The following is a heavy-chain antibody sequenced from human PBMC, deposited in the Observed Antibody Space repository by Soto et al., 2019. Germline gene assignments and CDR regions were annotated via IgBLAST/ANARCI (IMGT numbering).Heavy chain of an antibody. J-gene: IGHJ4*02. CDR2: IIPIFGTA. CDR1: GYTFSSYA. D-gene: IGHD4-17*01. CDR3: ARVGRTTVTTTGFFDY. Sequence: QVQLVQSGAEVKKPGASVKVSCKASGYTFSSYAISWVRQAPGQGLEWMGGIIPIFGTANYAQKFQGRVTITADKSTSTAYMELSSLRSEDTAVYYCARVGRTTVTTTGFFDYWGQGTLVTVSS. V-gene: IGHV1-69*06.